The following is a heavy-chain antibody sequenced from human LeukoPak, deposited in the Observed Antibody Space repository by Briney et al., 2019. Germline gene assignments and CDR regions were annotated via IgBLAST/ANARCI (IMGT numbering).Heavy chain of an antibody. CDR1: GGTFSSYA. D-gene: IGHD3-3*01. V-gene: IGHV1-18*01. Sequence: ASVKVSCKASGGTFSSYAISWVRQAPGQGLEWMGWISAYNGNTNYAQKLQGRVTMTTDTSTSTAYMELRSLRSDDTAVYYCARIESYDQFDYWGQGTLVTVSS. J-gene: IGHJ4*02. CDR3: ARIESYDQFDY. CDR2: ISAYNGNT.